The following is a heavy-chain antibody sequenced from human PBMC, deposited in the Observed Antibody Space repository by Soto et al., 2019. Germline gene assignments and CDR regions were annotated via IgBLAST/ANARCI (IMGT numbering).Heavy chain of an antibody. CDR2: ISSSSSYI. Sequence: EVQLVESGGGLVKPGGSLRLSCAASGFTFSSYSMNWVRQAPGKGLEWVSSISSSSSYIYYADSVKGRFTISRDNAKNSLYLQMNSLRAEDTAVYYCARGSGGYCSSTSCSFEGDYWGQRTLVTVSS. CDR3: ARGSGGYCSSTSCSFEGDY. CDR1: GFTFSSYS. D-gene: IGHD2-2*01. J-gene: IGHJ4*02. V-gene: IGHV3-21*01.